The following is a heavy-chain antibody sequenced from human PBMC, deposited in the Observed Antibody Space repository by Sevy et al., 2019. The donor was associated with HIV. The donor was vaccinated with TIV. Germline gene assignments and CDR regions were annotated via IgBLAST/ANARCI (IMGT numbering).Heavy chain of an antibody. J-gene: IGHJ4*02. V-gene: IGHV3-30-3*01. CDR1: GFTFSSYA. D-gene: IGHD2-2*02. Sequence: GGSLRLSCAASGFTFSSYAMHWVRQAPGKGLEWVAVISYDGSNKYYADSVKGRFTISRDNSKNTLYLQMNSLRAEDTAVYYCARTSIVVVPAAIQGVDYFDHWGQGTLVTVSS. CDR2: ISYDGSNK. CDR3: ARTSIVVVPAAIQGVDYFDH.